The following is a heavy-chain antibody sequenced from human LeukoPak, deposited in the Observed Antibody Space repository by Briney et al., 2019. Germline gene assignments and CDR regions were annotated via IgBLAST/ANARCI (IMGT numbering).Heavy chain of an antibody. D-gene: IGHD2-2*01. CDR2: INYDGSNR. V-gene: IGHV3-33*01. J-gene: IGHJ4*02. Sequence: PGGSLRLSCAASGFTLSDYGLHWVRKGQGKGLEWVAVINYDGSNRYYADSVKGRFIISKDSSENTLYLQMNRLRVDDTAIYYCARWGGTRQFYFDYWGQGTLATVSS. CDR3: ARWGGTRQFYFDY. CDR1: GFTLSDYG.